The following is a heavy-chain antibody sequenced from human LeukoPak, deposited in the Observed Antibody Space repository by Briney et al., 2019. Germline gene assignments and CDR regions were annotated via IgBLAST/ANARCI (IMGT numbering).Heavy chain of an antibody. J-gene: IGHJ6*04. CDR1: GFTFSSYW. CDR3: AGVSAHGFDNSDV. CDR2: INTDGSDI. V-gene: IGHV3-74*03. D-gene: IGHD1-1*01. Sequence: GGSLRLSCVTSGFTFSSYWMHWVRQAPGKGLGWVSRINTDGSDIKYADSVKGRFTTSRDNAKNTLYLQMNSLRTEDTGVYFCAGVSAHGFDNSDVWGEGTTFTVSS.